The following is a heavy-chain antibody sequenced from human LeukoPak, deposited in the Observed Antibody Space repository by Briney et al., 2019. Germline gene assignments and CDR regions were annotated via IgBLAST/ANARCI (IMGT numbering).Heavy chain of an antibody. CDR3: VRGHHNGDY. V-gene: IGHV3-33*05. Sequence: GRSLRLSCAASGFSFNDYGMHWVRQAPGKGLEWLAVVTYGDNIAYYRDSVKGRFTVSRDNSKNTLYLQMNSLTAEDTAVYYCVRGHHNGDYWGQGTLVTVSS. CDR1: GFSFNDYG. J-gene: IGHJ4*02. CDR2: VTYGDNIA. D-gene: IGHD2-8*01.